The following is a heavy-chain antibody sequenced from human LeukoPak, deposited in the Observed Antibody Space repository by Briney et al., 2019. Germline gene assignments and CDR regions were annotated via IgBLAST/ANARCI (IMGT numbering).Heavy chain of an antibody. J-gene: IGHJ5*02. Sequence: GGSLRLSCAASGFTFANFEMNWVRQAPGKGLEWVSYISYSGSTTSYADSVKGRFTISRDNAKNSLYLQMNSLRAEDTAVYYCARAGPPAFDPWGQGTLVTVSS. CDR3: ARAGPPAFDP. CDR1: GFTFANFE. CDR2: ISYSGSTT. V-gene: IGHV3-48*03.